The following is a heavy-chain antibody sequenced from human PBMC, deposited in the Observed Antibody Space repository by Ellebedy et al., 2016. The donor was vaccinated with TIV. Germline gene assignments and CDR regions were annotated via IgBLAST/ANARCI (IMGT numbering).Heavy chain of an antibody. J-gene: IGHJ4*02. D-gene: IGHD3-22*01. CDR2: ISWNSGSI. CDR3: AKELPYYDSSGYIGWGFDY. V-gene: IGHV3-9*01. Sequence: SLKISCAASGFTFDDYAMHWVRQAPGKGLEWVSGISWNSGSIGYADSVKGRFTISRDNAKNSLYLQMNSLRAEDTALYYCAKELPYYDSSGYIGWGFDYWGQGTLVTVSS. CDR1: GFTFDDYA.